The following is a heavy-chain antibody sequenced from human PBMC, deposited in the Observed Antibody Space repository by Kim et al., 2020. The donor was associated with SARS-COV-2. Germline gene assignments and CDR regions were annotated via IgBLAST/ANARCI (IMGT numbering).Heavy chain of an antibody. J-gene: IGHJ6*02. V-gene: IGHV3-9*01. CDR2: ISWNSGSI. Sequence: GGSLRLSCAASGFTFDDYAMHWVRQAPGKGLEWVSGISWNSGSIGYADSVKGRFTISRDNAKNSLYLQMNSLRAEDTALYYCAKDGGLLWFGELSYGMDVWGQGTTVTVSS. CDR1: GFTFDDYA. D-gene: IGHD3-10*01. CDR3: AKDGGLLWFGELSYGMDV.